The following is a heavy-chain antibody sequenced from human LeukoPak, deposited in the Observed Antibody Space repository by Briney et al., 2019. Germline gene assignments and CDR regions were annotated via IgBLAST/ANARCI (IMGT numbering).Heavy chain of an antibody. CDR3: ARGGYYDRSGYFAFDI. CDR1: GYTFTVYY. V-gene: IGHV1-8*02. D-gene: IGHD3-22*01. Sequence: ASVKVSCKASGYTFTVYYIHWVRQATGQGLEWMGWMNPNSGNTGYAQKFQGRVTMTRNTSTSTAYMDLCSLRSEDTAVYYCARGGYYDRSGYFAFDIWGQGTMVTVSS. J-gene: IGHJ3*02. CDR2: MNPNSGNT.